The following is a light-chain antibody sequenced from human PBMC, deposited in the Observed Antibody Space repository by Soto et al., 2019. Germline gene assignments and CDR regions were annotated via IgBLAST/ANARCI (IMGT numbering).Light chain of an antibody. V-gene: IGKV3-15*01. CDR1: QTVNTK. CDR2: GAS. J-gene: IGKJ3*01. CDR3: QQYNNWPPLT. Sequence: ETVMTQSPATLSVSPGERATLSCRASQTVNTKLAWYQHKPGQAPRLLIYGASTRATGIPARFSGSGSGTDFTLTISSLQSEDFAVYYCQQYNNWPPLTFGPGTKVDIK.